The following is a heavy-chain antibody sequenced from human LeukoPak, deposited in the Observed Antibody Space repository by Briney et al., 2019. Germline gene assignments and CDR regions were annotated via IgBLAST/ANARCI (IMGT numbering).Heavy chain of an antibody. D-gene: IGHD2-15*01. CDR2: IYYSGST. CDR1: GGSISSSSYY. Sequence: SETLSLTCTVSGGSISSSSYYWGWIRQPPGKGLEWTGSIYYSGSTYYNPSLKSRVTISVDTSKNQFSLKLSSVTAADTAVYYCARSELVRREDRYCSGGSCYHLDYFDYWGQGTLVTVSS. CDR3: ARSELVRREDRYCSGGSCYHLDYFDY. V-gene: IGHV4-39*01. J-gene: IGHJ4*02.